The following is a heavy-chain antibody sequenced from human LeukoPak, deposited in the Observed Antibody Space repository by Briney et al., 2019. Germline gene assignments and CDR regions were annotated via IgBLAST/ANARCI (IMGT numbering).Heavy chain of an antibody. D-gene: IGHD5-24*01. Sequence: SETLSPTCAVYGGSFSRYYWSWIRQSPGKGLGWIAEIDHRGDTNYNPSVKSRVTISVDTSKNQFSLKVRSLSAADTAVYYCARGATISETGYFDFWGQGTLVTVSS. CDR2: IDHRGDT. CDR1: GGSFSRYY. J-gene: IGHJ4*03. V-gene: IGHV4-34*01. CDR3: ARGATISETGYFDF.